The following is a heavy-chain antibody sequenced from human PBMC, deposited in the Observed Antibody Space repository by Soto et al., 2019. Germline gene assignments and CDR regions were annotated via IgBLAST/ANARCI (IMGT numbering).Heavy chain of an antibody. D-gene: IGHD1-26*01. CDR3: ARDSGSYSNWFDP. Sequence: QVQLVESGGGVVQPGRSLRLSCAASGFTFSSYAMHWVRQAPGKGLEWVAVISYDGSNKYYADSVKGRFTISRDNSKNTLYLQMNSLRAEDTAVYYCARDSGSYSNWFDPWGQGTLVTVSS. CDR1: GFTFSSYA. J-gene: IGHJ5*02. CDR2: ISYDGSNK. V-gene: IGHV3-30-3*01.